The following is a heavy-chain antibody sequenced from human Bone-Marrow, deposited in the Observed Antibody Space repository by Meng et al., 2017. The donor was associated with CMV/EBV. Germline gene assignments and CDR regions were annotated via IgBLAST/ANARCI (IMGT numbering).Heavy chain of an antibody. D-gene: IGHD2-2*01. CDR3: ARDKDIVVVS. Sequence: GESLKISCAASGFTFSSYSMNWVRQAPGKGLEWVSSISSSSSYIYYADSVKGRFTISRDNAKNSLYLQMNSLRAEDTAVYYCARDKDIVVVSWGQGKLVNVSS. J-gene: IGHJ4*02. CDR1: GFTFSSYS. CDR2: ISSSSSYI. V-gene: IGHV3-21*01.